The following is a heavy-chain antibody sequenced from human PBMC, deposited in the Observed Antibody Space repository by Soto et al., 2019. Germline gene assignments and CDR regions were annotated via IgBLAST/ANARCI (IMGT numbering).Heavy chain of an antibody. V-gene: IGHV4-30-4*01. J-gene: IGHJ3*02. CDR2: IYYSWNT. CDR3: ARSPSTSSIGPFDI. Sequence: PSETLSLTCSVSGGSISSGYYYWSWIRQPPGKGLEWIGNIYYSWNTTYNPSLKSRLIMSVDTSKNQFSLKLSSLTAADTAVYYCARSPSTSSIGPFDIWGQGTKVTVSS. CDR1: GGSISSGYYY. D-gene: IGHD6-6*01.